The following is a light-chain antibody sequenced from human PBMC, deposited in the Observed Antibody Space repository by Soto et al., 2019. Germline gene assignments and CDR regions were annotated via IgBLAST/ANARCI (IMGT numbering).Light chain of an antibody. CDR2: SAS. CDR1: QAIGTY. Sequence: DIQMTQSPSSLSASVGDRVTITCRASQAIGTYLYWYQHKPGKAPKLLIYSASGLQSGVPSRFSGSGSGTEFTLTISSLQPENFATYYCLQSYSSLETFSPG. V-gene: IGKV1-39*01. J-gene: IGKJ3*01. CDR3: LQSYSSLET.